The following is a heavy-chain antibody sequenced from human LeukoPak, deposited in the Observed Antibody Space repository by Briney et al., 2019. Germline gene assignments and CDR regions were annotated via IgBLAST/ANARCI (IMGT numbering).Heavy chain of an antibody. CDR1: GFTFSSYA. D-gene: IGHD5-18*01. CDR2: ISGSGGST. V-gene: IGHV3-23*01. J-gene: IGHJ4*02. CDR3: AKDRIQLWLSSLDY. Sequence: PGGSLRLSCAASGFTFSSYAMSWVRQAPGKGLEWVSAISGSGGSTYYADSVKGRFTISRDNSKNTLYLQMSSLRAEDTAVYYCAKDRIQLWLSSLDYWGQGTLVTVSS.